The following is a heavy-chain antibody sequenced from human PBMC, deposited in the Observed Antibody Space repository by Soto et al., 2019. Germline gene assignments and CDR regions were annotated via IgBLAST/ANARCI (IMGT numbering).Heavy chain of an antibody. V-gene: IGHV3-30-3*01. J-gene: IGHJ4*02. CDR3: ARDHEAVAGNPRYYFDY. CDR2: ISYDGSNK. D-gene: IGHD6-19*01. CDR1: GFTFSSYA. Sequence: GGSLRLSCAASGFTFSSYAMHWVRQAPGKGLEWVAVISYDGSNKYYADSVKGRFTISRDNSKNTLYLQMNSLRAEDTAVYYCARDHEAVAGNPRYYFDYWGQGTLVTVSS.